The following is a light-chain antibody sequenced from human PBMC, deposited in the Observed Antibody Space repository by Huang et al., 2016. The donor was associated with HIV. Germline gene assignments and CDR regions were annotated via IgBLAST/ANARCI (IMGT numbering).Light chain of an antibody. Sequence: EIVLTQSPGTLSLSPGERATLSCRASQSVTSDFLAWYQQKPGQAPRFLIYGASTRATGIPDRVSGSGSGTDFTLTISRLEPEDFAVYYCQQYGSSPLTFGGGTKVEIK. CDR3: QQYGSSPLT. J-gene: IGKJ4*01. CDR2: GAS. V-gene: IGKV3-20*01. CDR1: QSVTSDF.